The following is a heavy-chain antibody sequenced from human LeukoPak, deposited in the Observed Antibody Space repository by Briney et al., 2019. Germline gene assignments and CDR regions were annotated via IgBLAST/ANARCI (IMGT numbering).Heavy chain of an antibody. CDR1: GFTFSSYS. V-gene: IGHV3-15*01. CDR3: TTVKDYVHAFDI. Sequence: GGSLRLSCAASGFTFSSYSMNWVRQAPGKGLEWVGRIKSKTDGGTTDYAAPVKGRFTISRDDSKNTLYLQMNSLKTEDTAVYYCTTVKDYVHAFDIWGQGTMVTVSS. J-gene: IGHJ3*02. D-gene: IGHD3-16*01. CDR2: IKSKTDGGTT.